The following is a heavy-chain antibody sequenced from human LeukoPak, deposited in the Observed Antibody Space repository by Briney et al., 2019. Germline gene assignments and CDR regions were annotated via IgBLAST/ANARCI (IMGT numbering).Heavy chain of an antibody. CDR3: AKSPATHIVVVIDNYYMDV. CDR1: GFTFSSYG. J-gene: IGHJ6*03. V-gene: IGHV3-30*02. CDR2: IRYDGSNK. Sequence: PGGSLRLSCAASGFTFSSYGMHWVRQAPGKGLEWVAFIRYDGSNKYYADSVKGRFTISRDNSKNTLYLQMNSLRAEDTAVYYCAKSPATHIVVVIDNYYMDVWGKGTTVTVSS. D-gene: IGHD2-21*01.